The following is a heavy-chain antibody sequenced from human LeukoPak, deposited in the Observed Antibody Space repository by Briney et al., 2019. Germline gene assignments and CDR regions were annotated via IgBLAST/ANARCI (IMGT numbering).Heavy chain of an antibody. CDR2: IWYDGSNK. CDR1: GFTFSSYG. J-gene: IGHJ4*02. D-gene: IGHD2-15*01. V-gene: IGHV3-33*06. Sequence: PGGSLRLSCAASGFTFSSYGMHWVRQAPGKGLEWVAVIWYDGSNKYYAGSVKGRFTISRDNSKNTLYLQMNSLRAEDTAVYYCAKDQSVVVAASVLDYWGQGTLVTVSS. CDR3: AKDQSVVVAASVLDY.